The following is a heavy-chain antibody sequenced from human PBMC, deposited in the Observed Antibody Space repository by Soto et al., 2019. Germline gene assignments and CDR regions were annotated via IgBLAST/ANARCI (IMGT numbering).Heavy chain of an antibody. Sequence: GGSLRLSCAASGFTFSSYAMHWVRQAPGKGLEWVAVISYDGSNKYYADSVKGRFTISRDNSKNTLYLQMNSLSAEDTAVYYCARSYYDSTPDYWGQGTLVPVPS. CDR2: ISYDGSNK. CDR3: ARSYYDSTPDY. J-gene: IGHJ4*02. D-gene: IGHD3-22*01. CDR1: GFTFSSYA. V-gene: IGHV3-30-3*01.